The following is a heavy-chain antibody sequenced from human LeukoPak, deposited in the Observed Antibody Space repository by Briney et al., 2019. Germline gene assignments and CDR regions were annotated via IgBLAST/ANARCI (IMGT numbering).Heavy chain of an antibody. V-gene: IGHV4-39*07. Sequence: PSETLSLTCTVSGGSISSSSYYWGWIRQPPGKGLEWIGSIYYSGSTYYNPSLKSRVTISVDTSKNQFSLKLSSVTAADTAVYYCARGARYYDFWSGFYYYYYMDVWGKGTTVTVSS. D-gene: IGHD3-3*01. J-gene: IGHJ6*03. CDR2: IYYSGST. CDR1: GGSISSSSYY. CDR3: ARGARYYDFWSGFYYYYYMDV.